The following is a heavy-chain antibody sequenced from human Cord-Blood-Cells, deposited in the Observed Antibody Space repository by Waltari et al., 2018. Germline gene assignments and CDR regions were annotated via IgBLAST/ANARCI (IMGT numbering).Heavy chain of an antibody. D-gene: IGHD6-13*01. CDR3: ARDSRIAALDY. CDR2: TYYRSKWYN. V-gene: IGHV6-1*01. Sequence: QSPSRGLEWLGRTYYRSKWYNDYAVSVKSRITINPDTSKNQFSLQLNSVTPEDTAVYYCARDSRIAALDYWGQGTLVTVSS. J-gene: IGHJ4*02.